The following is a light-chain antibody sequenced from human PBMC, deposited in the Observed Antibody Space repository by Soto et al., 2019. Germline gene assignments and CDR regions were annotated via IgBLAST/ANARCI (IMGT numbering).Light chain of an antibody. CDR3: QQYDNSPIT. Sequence: EIMMTQSPATLSVSPGERATLSCRASQSVSSNLAWYQQKPGQAPRLLIYGASTRATGIPARFSGSGSGTDFTLTISSLEPEDFALYYCQQYDNSPITFGQGTRLEIK. J-gene: IGKJ5*01. CDR1: QSVSSN. CDR2: GAS. V-gene: IGKV3-15*01.